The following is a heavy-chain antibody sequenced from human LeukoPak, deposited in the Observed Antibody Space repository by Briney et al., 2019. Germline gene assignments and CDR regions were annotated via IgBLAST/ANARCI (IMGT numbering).Heavy chain of an antibody. D-gene: IGHD6-13*01. CDR2: IYSGGDT. CDR1: GFTVSSNF. CDR3: ARGGTSAAGIDY. Sequence: GGSLRLSCAASGFTVSSNFMSWVRQAPGKGLEWVSVIYSGGDTYYADSVKGRFTISRDNSKNTLDLQMNGLRAEDRALYYCARGGTSAAGIDYWGQGTLVTVSS. V-gene: IGHV3-66*01. J-gene: IGHJ4*02.